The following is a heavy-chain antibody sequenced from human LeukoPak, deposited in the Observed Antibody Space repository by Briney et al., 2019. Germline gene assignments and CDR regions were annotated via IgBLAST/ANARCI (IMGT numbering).Heavy chain of an antibody. Sequence: GGSLRLSCAASGFTFSDYYMSWIRQAPGKGLEWVSYISSSGSTIYYADSVKGRFTISRDNAKNSLYLQMNSLRAGDTAVYYCARVQGLDFRWYFDLWGRGTLVTVSS. CDR2: ISSSGSTI. V-gene: IGHV3-11*04. J-gene: IGHJ2*01. CDR3: ARVQGLDFRWYFDL. CDR1: GFTFSDYY.